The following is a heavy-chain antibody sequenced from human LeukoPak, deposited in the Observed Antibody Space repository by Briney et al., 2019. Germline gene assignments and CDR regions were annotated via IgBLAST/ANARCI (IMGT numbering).Heavy chain of an antibody. CDR2: IGKTSRDM. CDR1: GFLFSTST. J-gene: IGHJ4*02. Sequence: GASLRLSCAASGFLFSTSTMNWVRQAPGKGLEWISSIGKTSRDMYYADSVRGRFTISRDNAKNSLFLLMNSLRVGDTSVYYCVRGDNRDYWGQGTLVTVSS. D-gene: IGHD1-14*01. CDR3: VRGDNRDY. V-gene: IGHV3-21*01.